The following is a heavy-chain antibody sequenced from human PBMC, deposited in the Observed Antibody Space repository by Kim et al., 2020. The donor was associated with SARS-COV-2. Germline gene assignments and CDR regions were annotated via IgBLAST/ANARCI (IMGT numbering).Heavy chain of an antibody. Sequence: GESLKISCKGSGYSFTSYWIGWVRQMPGKGLEWMGIIYPGDSDTRYSPSFQGQVTISADKSISTAYLQWSSLKASDTAMYYCARLVDVSSGYYYAKWFYYFDYWGQGTLVTVSS. V-gene: IGHV5-51*01. CDR1: GYSFTSYW. D-gene: IGHD3-22*01. CDR2: IYPGDSDT. J-gene: IGHJ4*02. CDR3: ARLVDVSSGYYYAKWFYYFDY.